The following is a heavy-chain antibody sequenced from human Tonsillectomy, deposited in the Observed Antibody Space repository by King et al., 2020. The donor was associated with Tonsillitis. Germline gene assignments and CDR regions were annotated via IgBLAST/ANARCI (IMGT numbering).Heavy chain of an antibody. J-gene: IGHJ4*02. D-gene: IGHD4-17*01. V-gene: IGHV3-7*03. CDR1: GFTFSSYW. CDR3: ARDYGNYASDY. CDR2: IQQQGSEI. Sequence: VQLVESGGGLVQPGGSLRLSCAASGFTFSSYWMSWVRQAPGKGLEGVANIQQQGSEIYYVDSVKGRFTISRDNAKNSLYLQMNSLRAEDTAVYYCARDYGNYASDYWGQGTLVTVSS.